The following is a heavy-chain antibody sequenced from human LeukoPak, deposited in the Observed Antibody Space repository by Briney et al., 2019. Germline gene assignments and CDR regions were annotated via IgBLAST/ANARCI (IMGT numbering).Heavy chain of an antibody. CDR1: GFSFSSYY. D-gene: IGHD3-16*01. Sequence: GGSLRLSCAASGFSFSSYYMSWVRHAPGQGLVWVSRIKGDGISTNYADSVKGRFTISRDIAKNTLYLQMNSLRAEDTGVYYCAKDHYWGIDYWGRGTLVTVSS. CDR2: IKGDGIST. CDR3: AKDHYWGIDY. V-gene: IGHV3-74*01. J-gene: IGHJ4*02.